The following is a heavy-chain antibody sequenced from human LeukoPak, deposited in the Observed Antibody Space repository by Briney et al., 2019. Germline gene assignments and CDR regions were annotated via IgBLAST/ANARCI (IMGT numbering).Heavy chain of an antibody. CDR1: GGTFSSYA. CDR2: IIPILGTA. J-gene: IGHJ6*03. D-gene: IGHD6-6*01. Sequence: ASVKVSCKASGGTFSSYAISWVRQAPGQGLEWMGGIIPILGTANYAQKFQGRVTITADESTSTAYMELSSLRSEDTAVYYCARDREIAASHYMDVWGKGTTVTVSS. CDR3: ARDREIAASHYMDV. V-gene: IGHV1-69*13.